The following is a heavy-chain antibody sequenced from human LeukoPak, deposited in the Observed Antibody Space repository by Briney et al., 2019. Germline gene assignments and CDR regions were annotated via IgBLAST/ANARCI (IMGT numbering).Heavy chain of an antibody. J-gene: IGHJ6*03. CDR2: INPNSGGT. CDR1: GYTFTGYY. Sequence: GASVKVSCKASGYTFTGYYMHWVRQAPGQGLEWMGWINPNSGGTNYAQKFQGRVTMTRDTSISTAYMELSRLRSDDTAVYYCARDSSSWYGLYYYYMDVWGKGTTVTVSS. D-gene: IGHD6-13*01. V-gene: IGHV1-2*02. CDR3: ARDSSSWYGLYYYYMDV.